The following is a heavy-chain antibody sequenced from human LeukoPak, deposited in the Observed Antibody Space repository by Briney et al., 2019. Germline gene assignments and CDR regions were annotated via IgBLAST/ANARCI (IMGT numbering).Heavy chain of an antibody. CDR2: ISDSSSTI. J-gene: IGHJ4*02. D-gene: IGHD3-9*01. V-gene: IGHV3-48*03. Sequence: GGSLRLSCAASGFTFSSYGMNWVRQAPGKGLEWVSYISDSSSTIYYADSVKGRLTISRDNAKNSLYLQMNSLIAEDTAVYYCARWGATGYGDYWGQGTLVTVSS. CDR1: GFTFSSYG. CDR3: ARWGATGYGDY.